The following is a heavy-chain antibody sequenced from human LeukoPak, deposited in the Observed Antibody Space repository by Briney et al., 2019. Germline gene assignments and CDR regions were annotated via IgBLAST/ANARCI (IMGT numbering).Heavy chain of an antibody. CDR1: GGSFSGYY. D-gene: IGHD2-8*01. CDR2: INHSGST. CDR3: ARHRYCTICVCYFVPRAFDP. V-gene: IGHV4-34*01. J-gene: IGHJ5*02. Sequence: SETLSLTCAVYGGSFSGYYRSWVRQPPGKGLEWIGEINHSGSTNYNPSLKSRVTISVDTSKNQFSLKLSSVTAADTALYYCARHRYCTICVCYFVPRAFDPWGQGTLVTVSS.